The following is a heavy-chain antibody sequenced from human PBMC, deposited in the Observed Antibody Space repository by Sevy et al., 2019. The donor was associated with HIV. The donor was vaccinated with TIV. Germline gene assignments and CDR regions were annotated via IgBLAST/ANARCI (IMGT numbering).Heavy chain of an antibody. CDR3: ARGRGVFGAVAINWFDP. J-gene: IGHJ5*02. V-gene: IGHV3-53*01. Sequence: GGSPRLSCAASGFTVSSSYMTWVRQPPGKGLEWVSVIYSGGSTYYADSVKGRFTISRDNSKNTLYLQMNNLRADDTAVYYCARGRGVFGAVAINWFDPWGQGALVTVSS. CDR1: GFTVSSSY. CDR2: IYSGGST. D-gene: IGHD3-3*01.